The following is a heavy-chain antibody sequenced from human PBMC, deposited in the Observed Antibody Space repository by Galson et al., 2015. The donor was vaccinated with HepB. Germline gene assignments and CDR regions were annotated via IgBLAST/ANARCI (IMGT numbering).Heavy chain of an antibody. CDR2: ISYDGSNK. CDR3: AKDHPSACSSSGLDP. V-gene: IGHV3-30*18. J-gene: IGHJ5*02. D-gene: IGHD6-6*01. CDR1: GFTFSSYG. Sequence: SLRLSCAASGFTFSSYGMHWARQAPGKGLEWVAVISYDGSNKYYADSVKGRFTISRDNSKNTLYLQMNSLRAEDTAVYYCAKDHPSACSSSGLDPWGQGTLVSVSS.